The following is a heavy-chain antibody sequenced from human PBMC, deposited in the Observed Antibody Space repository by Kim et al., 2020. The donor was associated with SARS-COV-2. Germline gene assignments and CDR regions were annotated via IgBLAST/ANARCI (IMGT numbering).Heavy chain of an antibody. J-gene: IGHJ4*02. V-gene: IGHV1-2*02. Sequence: ASVKVSCKASGYTFTGYYMHWVRQAPGQGLEWMGWINPNSGGTNYAQKFQGRVTMTRDTSISTAYMELSRLRSDDTAVYYCARVNGGYCSSTSCPTLCYWGQGTLVTVSS. CDR1: GYTFTGYY. CDR3: ARVNGGYCSSTSCPTLCY. D-gene: IGHD2-2*03. CDR2: INPNSGGT.